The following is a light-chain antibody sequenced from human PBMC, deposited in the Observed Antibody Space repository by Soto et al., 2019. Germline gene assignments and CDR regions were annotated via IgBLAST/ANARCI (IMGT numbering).Light chain of an antibody. CDR1: QISKTFY. CDR3: T. CDR2: GVY. J-gene: IGKJ4*02. V-gene: IGKV3-20*01. Sequence: ETATLSCRASQISKTFYFGLYQQKPGQAPRLLIYGVYSRDTGTPDRFSGSGSGTDLTLTICCLQPEDCILYCSTF.